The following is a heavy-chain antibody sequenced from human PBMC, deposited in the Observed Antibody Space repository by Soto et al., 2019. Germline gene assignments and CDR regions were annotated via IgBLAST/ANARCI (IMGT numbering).Heavy chain of an antibody. CDR1: GFTFSSYA. CDR2: ISSSGSYI. Sequence: LRLSCAASGFTFSSYAMSWVRQAPGKGLEWVSSISSSGSYIYYADSVKGRFTISRDNAKNSLYLQMNSLRAEDTAVYYCVREAAGKYYFDYWGQGTLVTVSS. CDR3: VREAAGKYYFDY. V-gene: IGHV3-21*01. J-gene: IGHJ4*02. D-gene: IGHD6-13*01.